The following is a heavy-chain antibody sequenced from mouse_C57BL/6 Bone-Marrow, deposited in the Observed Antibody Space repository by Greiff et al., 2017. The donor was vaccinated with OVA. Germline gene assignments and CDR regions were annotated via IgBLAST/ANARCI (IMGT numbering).Heavy chain of an antibody. D-gene: IGHD2-10*01. J-gene: IGHJ4*01. CDR3: TSPYYGNLYAMDY. V-gene: IGHV1-5*01. Sequence: VHVKQSGTVLARPGASVKMSCKTSGYTFTSYWMHWVKQRPGQGLEWIGAIYPGNSDTSYNQKFKGKAKLTAVTSASTAYMELSSLTNEDSAVYYCTSPYYGNLYAMDYWGQGTSVTVSS. CDR2: IYPGNSDT. CDR1: GYTFTSYW.